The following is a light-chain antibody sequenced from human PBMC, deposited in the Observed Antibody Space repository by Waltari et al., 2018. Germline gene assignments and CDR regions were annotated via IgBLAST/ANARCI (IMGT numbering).Light chain of an antibody. CDR1: SSDVGGYNF. CDR3: SSFEGSNNLL. CDR2: EVT. Sequence: QSALTQPPSASGSPGQSVTISCTGTSSDVGGYNFVSWYQQHPGKAPKLLIYEVTKRPSGVPDRFAGSKSGNTASLTFSGLQAEDEADYYCSSFEGSNNLLFGGGTELTVL. J-gene: IGLJ2*01. V-gene: IGLV2-8*01.